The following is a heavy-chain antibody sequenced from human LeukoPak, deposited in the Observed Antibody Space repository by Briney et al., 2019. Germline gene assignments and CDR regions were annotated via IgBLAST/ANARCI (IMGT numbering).Heavy chain of an antibody. V-gene: IGHV4-4*07. J-gene: IGHJ4*02. CDR3: AREGGVAGTSDY. CDR1: GGSISSYY. Sequence: SETLSLTCTLSGGSISSYYCSWIRQPAGRGLEWIGRIYTGGSTNYNPSLKRRVTMSVDTSKNQFSLKLSSVTAADTAVYYCAREGGVAGTSDYWGQGTLVTVSS. D-gene: IGHD6-19*01. CDR2: IYTGGST.